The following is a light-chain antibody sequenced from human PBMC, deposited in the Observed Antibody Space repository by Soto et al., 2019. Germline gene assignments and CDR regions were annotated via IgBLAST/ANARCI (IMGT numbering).Light chain of an antibody. CDR3: QQYSNYWT. CDR2: DAS. CDR1: QSVSTW. J-gene: IGKJ1*01. V-gene: IGKV1-5*01. Sequence: DIQMTQSPSTLSASVGDRVTITCRASQSVSTWLAWYQQRPGKAPEVLIYDASSLKGGVPSKFSGSGSGTEFTLTISDLQPDDFATYYCQQYSNYWTFGQGTKVDI.